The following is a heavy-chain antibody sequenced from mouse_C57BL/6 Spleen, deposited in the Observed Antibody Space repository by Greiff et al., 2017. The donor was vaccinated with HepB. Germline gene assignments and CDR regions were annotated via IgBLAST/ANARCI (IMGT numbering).Heavy chain of an antibody. Sequence: VKVVESGPELVKPGASVKISCKASGYAFSSSWMNWVKQRPGKGLEWIGRIYPGDGDTNYNGKFKGKATLTADKSSSTAYMQLSSLTSEDSAVYFCARKDYSNPFDYWGQGTTLTVSS. D-gene: IGHD2-5*01. CDR3: ARKDYSNPFDY. CDR2: IYPGDGDT. J-gene: IGHJ2*01. CDR1: GYAFSSSW. V-gene: IGHV1-82*01.